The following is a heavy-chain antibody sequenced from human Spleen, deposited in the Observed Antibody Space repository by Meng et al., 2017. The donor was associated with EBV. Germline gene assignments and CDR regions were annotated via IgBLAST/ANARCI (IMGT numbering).Heavy chain of an antibody. CDR3: ARGNGDYGDHIFSVHFDY. CDR2: LNHSGST. CDR1: GRFFSGYY. D-gene: IGHD4-17*01. Sequence: QVEVQPWGAGLVRPSEPLYLTCAVYGRFFSGYYCGWIRQPPGKGLEWIGELNHSGSTNYNPSPKSRVTISVDTSKNQFSLKLSSVPAADTAVYYCARGNGDYGDHIFSVHFDYWGQGTLVTVSS. J-gene: IGHJ4*02. V-gene: IGHV4-34*01.